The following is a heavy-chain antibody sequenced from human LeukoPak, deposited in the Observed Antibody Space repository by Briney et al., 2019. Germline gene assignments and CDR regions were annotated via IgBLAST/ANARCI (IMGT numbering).Heavy chain of an antibody. Sequence: GGSLRLSCAASGFTFTSDGMSWVRQAPGKGLEWVSALSGSGSTTYYADSVKGRFTISRDNSKNTLFLEMNSLRVEDTAVYYCAKAGYSSSWPLDYWGQGAQVTVSS. CDR2: LSGSGSTT. D-gene: IGHD6-13*01. CDR1: GFTFTSDG. V-gene: IGHV3-23*01. CDR3: AKAGYSSSWPLDY. J-gene: IGHJ4*02.